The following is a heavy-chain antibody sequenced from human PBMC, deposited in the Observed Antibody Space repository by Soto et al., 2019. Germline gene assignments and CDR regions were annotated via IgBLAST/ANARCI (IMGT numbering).Heavy chain of an antibody. D-gene: IGHD3-22*01. Sequence: EVQLVESGGGLVQPGGSLRLSCAASGFTFSSYWMSWVRQAPGKELEWVANIKQDGSEKYYVDSVKGRFTISRDNAKNSLYLQMNSLRAEDTAVYYCARVITYYYDSSGSGDAFDIWGQGTMVTVSS. V-gene: IGHV3-7*01. CDR1: GFTFSSYW. J-gene: IGHJ3*02. CDR2: IKQDGSEK. CDR3: ARVITYYYDSSGSGDAFDI.